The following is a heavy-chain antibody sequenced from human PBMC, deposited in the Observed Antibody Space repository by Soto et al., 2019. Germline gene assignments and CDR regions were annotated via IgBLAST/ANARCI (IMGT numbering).Heavy chain of an antibody. V-gene: IGHV1-69*01. J-gene: IGHJ4*02. CDR2: IIPLFGTA. Sequence: QVQLVQSGAEVKKPGSSVKVSCKASGVTFSSENISWVRQAPGQGLEWVGGIIPLFGTANYAQKFQGRVTITADESTSTLYIELSSLRSDDTAVYYCATELGDNPLIPFDSWGQGTLVTVSS. CDR1: GVTFSSEN. CDR3: ATELGDNPLIPFDS. D-gene: IGHD3-16*01.